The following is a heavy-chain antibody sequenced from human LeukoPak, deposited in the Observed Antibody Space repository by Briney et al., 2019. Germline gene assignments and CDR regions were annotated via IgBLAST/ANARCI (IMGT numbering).Heavy chain of an antibody. Sequence: PSETMSLTCTVSGGSISSGSYYWSWIRQPAGKGLEWIGRIYTSGSTNYNPSLKSRVTISVDTSKNQFSLKLSSVTAADTAVYYCARQVNDDYFDYWGQGTLVTVSS. J-gene: IGHJ4*02. D-gene: IGHD5/OR15-5a*01. CDR2: IYTSGST. V-gene: IGHV4-61*02. CDR1: GGSISSGSYY. CDR3: ARQVNDDYFDY.